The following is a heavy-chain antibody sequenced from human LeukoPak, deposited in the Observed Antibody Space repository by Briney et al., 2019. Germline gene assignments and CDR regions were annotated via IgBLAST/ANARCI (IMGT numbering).Heavy chain of an antibody. CDR2: IIPIFGTA. D-gene: IGHD3-3*01. CDR1: GGTFSSYA. J-gene: IGHJ3*02. V-gene: IGHV1-69*06. Sequence: ASVEVSCKASGGTFSSYAISWVRQAPGQGLEWMGGIIPIFGTANYAQKFQGRVTITADKSTSTAYMELSSLRSEDTAVYYCARGSITIFGVVIQYDAFDIWGQGTMVTVSS. CDR3: ARGSITIFGVVIQYDAFDI.